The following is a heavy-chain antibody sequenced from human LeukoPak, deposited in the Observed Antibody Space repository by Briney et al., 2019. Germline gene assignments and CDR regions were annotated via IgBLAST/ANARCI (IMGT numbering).Heavy chain of an antibody. Sequence: ASVKVSCKASGYTLTSHGISWVRQAPGQGLEWMGWISAYNGNTNYAQKLQGRVTMTTDTSTSTAYVELRSLGSDDTAVYYCARVPAGYTYYYMDVWGKGTTVTVSS. D-gene: IGHD2-2*01. CDR1: GYTLTSHG. J-gene: IGHJ6*03. CDR3: ARVPAGYTYYYMDV. V-gene: IGHV1-18*01. CDR2: ISAYNGNT.